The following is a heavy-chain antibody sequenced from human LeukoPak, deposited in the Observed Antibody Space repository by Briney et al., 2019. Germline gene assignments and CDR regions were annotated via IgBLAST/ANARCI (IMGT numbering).Heavy chain of an antibody. D-gene: IGHD3-22*01. CDR3: ARDEYYYDSSGYYHEGHFDY. CDR1: GYTFTSYG. Sequence: ASVKVSCKASGYTFTSYGINWVRQAPGQGLEWMGWISAYNGNTNYAQKLQGRVTMTTDTSTSTAYMELRSLRSDDTAVYYCARDEYYYDSSGYYHEGHFDYWGQGTLVTVSS. CDR2: ISAYNGNT. J-gene: IGHJ4*02. V-gene: IGHV1-18*01.